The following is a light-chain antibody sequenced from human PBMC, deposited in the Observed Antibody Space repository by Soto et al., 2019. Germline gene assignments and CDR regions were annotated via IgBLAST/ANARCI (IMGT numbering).Light chain of an antibody. CDR2: DAS. J-gene: IGKJ2*01. CDR3: QQYGSSPRT. V-gene: IGKV3-20*01. CDR1: QSVRSNH. Sequence: EIVLTQSPGTLSLSPGERATLSCRASQSVRSNHLAWYQQKPGQAPRLLIYDASSRATGIPDRFSGIGSGTDFTLTISRLEPEDFAVYYCQQYGSSPRTFGRGTKLEI.